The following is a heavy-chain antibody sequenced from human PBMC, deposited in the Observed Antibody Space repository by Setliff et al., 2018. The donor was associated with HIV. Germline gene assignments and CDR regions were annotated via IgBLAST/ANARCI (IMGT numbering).Heavy chain of an antibody. V-gene: IGHV4-4*08. D-gene: IGHD3-22*01. J-gene: IGHJ4*02. CDR1: GGSISSYC. CDR2: IFSSGST. CDR3: ARLRITMIMMLNYFDY. Sequence: SETLSLTCTVSGGSISSYCWNWIRQSPGKGLEWIGYIFSSGSTNYNPSLQSRVTISIDTSKNQFSLKLRSVTAADTAVYYCARLRITMIMMLNYFDYWGQGTLVTVSS.